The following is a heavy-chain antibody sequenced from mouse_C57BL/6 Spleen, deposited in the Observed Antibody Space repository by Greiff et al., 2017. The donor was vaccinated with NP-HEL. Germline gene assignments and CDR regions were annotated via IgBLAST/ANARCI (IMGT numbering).Heavy chain of an antibody. V-gene: IGHV1-5*01. Sequence: EVQLQQSGTVLARPGASVKMSCKTSGYTFTSYWMHWVKQRPGQGLEWIGAIYPGNSDTSYNQKFKGKAKLAAVTSASTAYMELSSRTNEDSAVYYCTREGYRNYWYFDVWGTGTTVTVSS. CDR1: GYTFTSYW. D-gene: IGHD2-14*01. CDR3: TREGYRNYWYFDV. J-gene: IGHJ1*03. CDR2: IYPGNSDT.